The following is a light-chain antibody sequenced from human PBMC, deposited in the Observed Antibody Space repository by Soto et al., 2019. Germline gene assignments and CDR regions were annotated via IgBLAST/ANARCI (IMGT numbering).Light chain of an antibody. J-gene: IGLJ2*01. CDR3: ASWDASLNGPA. Sequence: QSVLTQPPSASGTPGQRVTISCSGSGSNIGTKFVSWYQQSPGTAPKLLIYRDNQRPSGVPDRFSGSKSGTSASLAISGLRSEDEADYHCASWDASLNGPAFGGGTKLTVL. V-gene: IGLV1-47*01. CDR1: GSNIGTKF. CDR2: RDN.